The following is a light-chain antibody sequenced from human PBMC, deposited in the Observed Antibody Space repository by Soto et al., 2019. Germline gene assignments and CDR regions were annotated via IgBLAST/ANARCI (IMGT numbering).Light chain of an antibody. V-gene: IGKV3-20*01. CDR3: QQCGRSAPIA. CDR2: GAS. J-gene: IGKJ5*01. CDR1: QSVSSSY. Sequence: EIVLTQSPGTLSLSPGERATLSCRASQSVSSSYLAWYQQKPGQAPRLLIYGASSRATGIPDRFSGSGSGTDFTLSIGRLEPEDFAVYYCQQCGRSAPIAFGEGTGLEIK.